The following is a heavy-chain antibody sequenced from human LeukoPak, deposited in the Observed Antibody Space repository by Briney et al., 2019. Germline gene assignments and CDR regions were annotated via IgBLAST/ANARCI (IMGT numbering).Heavy chain of an antibody. D-gene: IGHD2-2*01. CDR3: ARVGVGMYHFDH. Sequence: GGSLTLSCAASGFTLSTYWMHWVCQAPGKGLVWVSRINPDGSTTTYADSVEGRFTISRDNAKNTLYLQMSSLRAEDTAVYYCARVGVGMYHFDHWGQGTLVTVSS. CDR2: INPDGSTT. J-gene: IGHJ4*02. V-gene: IGHV3-74*01. CDR1: GFTLSTYW.